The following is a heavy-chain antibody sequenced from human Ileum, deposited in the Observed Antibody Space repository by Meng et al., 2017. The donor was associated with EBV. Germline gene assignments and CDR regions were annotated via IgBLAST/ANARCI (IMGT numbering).Heavy chain of an antibody. CDR1: GITLTNYA. J-gene: IGHJ4*02. V-gene: IGHV3-23*01. D-gene: IGHD4-17*01. CDR2: GSGGST. Sequence: GRRFRSRVWLFQAGVSLDLSCATSGITLTNYAMTGVRQAPGKGLGWVSSGSGGSTYSADSVKGRFTISRDNAKNSLYLQMNSLRAEDTGVYYCVRDNGDSPFDYWGQGTLVTVSS. CDR3: VRDNGDSPFDY.